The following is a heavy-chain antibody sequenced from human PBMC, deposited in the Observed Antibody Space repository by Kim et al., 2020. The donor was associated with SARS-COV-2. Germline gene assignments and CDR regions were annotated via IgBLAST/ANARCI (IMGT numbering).Heavy chain of an antibody. D-gene: IGHD5-18*01. CDR3: ARGDVDTAMVGY. Sequence: YYADSVKGRFTIARHNSKNTLYLQMNSLRAEDTAVYYCARGDVDTAMVGYWGQGTLVTVSS. V-gene: IGHV3-53*04. J-gene: IGHJ4*02.